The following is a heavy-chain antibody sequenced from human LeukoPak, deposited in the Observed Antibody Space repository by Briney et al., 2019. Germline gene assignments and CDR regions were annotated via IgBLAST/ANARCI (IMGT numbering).Heavy chain of an antibody. CDR3: AREDETSRGLDN. J-gene: IGHJ4*02. CDR2: VYYSGST. Sequence: SETLSLTCAVYGGSFSSYYWSWIRQPPGKGLEWIGYVYYSGSTNYNPSLKSRVTISVDTSKNQFSLKLSSVTAADTAVYYCAREDETSRGLDNWGQGTLVTVSS. CDR1: GGSFSSYY. V-gene: IGHV4-59*01.